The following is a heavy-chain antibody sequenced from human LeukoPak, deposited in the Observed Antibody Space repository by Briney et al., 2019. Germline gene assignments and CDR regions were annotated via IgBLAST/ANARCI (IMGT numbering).Heavy chain of an antibody. CDR2: ITTSSTYM. CDR3: ARHRYYFDY. J-gene: IGHJ4*02. V-gene: IGHV3-21*01. Sequence: GGSLRLSCAASGFAFNSYSMNWVRQAPGKGLERVASITTSSTYMHYADSVKGRFTISRDNAKNSLYLQMNSLRADDTAVYFCARHRYYFDYWGQGTLVTVSS. CDR1: GFAFNSYS.